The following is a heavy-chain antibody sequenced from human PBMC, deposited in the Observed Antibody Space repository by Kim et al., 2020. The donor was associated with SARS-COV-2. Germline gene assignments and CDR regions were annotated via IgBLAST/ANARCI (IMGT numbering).Heavy chain of an antibody. V-gene: IGHV4-39*07. D-gene: IGHD3-16*01. J-gene: IGHJ5*02. CDR2: IYYSGST. CDR3: ARDLGGFEILYNWFDP. CDR1: GGSISSSSYY. Sequence: SETLSLTCTVSGGSISSSSYYWGWIRQPPGKGLEWIGSIYYSGSTYYNPSLKSRVTTSVDTSKNQFSLKLSSVTVADTAVSYCARDLGGFEILYNWFDPWGQGTLVTVSS.